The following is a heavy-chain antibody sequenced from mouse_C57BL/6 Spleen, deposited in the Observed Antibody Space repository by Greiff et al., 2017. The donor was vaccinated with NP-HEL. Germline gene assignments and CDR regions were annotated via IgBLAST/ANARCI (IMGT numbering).Heavy chain of an antibody. V-gene: IGHV1-4*01. CDR2: INPSSGYT. J-gene: IGHJ1*03. CDR3: ARRGNYYGSSYFWYFDV. Sequence: VQLQQSGAELARPGASVKMSCKASGYTFTSYTMHWVKQRPGQGLEWIGYINPSSGYTKYNQEFKDKATLTADKSSSTAYMQLSSLTSEDSAVYYCARRGNYYGSSYFWYFDVWGTGTTVTVSS. D-gene: IGHD1-1*01. CDR1: GYTFTSYT.